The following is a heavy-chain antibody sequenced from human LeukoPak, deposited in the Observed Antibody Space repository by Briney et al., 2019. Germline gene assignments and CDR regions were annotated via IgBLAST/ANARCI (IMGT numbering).Heavy chain of an antibody. D-gene: IGHD2-15*01. CDR3: AREDDYGDY. Sequence: SETLSLTCAVYGGSFSGYYWSWIRQPPGKGLEWIGEINHSGSTNYNPSLKSRVTISVDTSKNQLSLKLSSVTAADTAVYYCAREDDYGDYWGQGTLVTVSS. CDR1: GGSFSGYY. CDR2: INHSGST. V-gene: IGHV4-34*01. J-gene: IGHJ4*02.